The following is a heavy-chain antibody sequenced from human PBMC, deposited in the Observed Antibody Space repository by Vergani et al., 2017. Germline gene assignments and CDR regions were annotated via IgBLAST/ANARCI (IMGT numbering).Heavy chain of an antibody. Sequence: QVQLVQSGAEVKKPGSSVKVSCKASGGTFSSYAISWVRQAPGQGLEWMGWINPNSGGTNYAQKFQGRVTMTRDTSISTAYMELSRLRSDDTAVYYCARESLRSPDYWGQGTLVTVSS. J-gene: IGHJ4*02. D-gene: IGHD1-14*01. CDR1: GGTFSSYA. V-gene: IGHV1-2*02. CDR3: ARESLRSPDY. CDR2: INPNSGGT.